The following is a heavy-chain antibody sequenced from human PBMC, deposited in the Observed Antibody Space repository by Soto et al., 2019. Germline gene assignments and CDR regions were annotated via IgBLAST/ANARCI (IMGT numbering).Heavy chain of an antibody. CDR1: GGSFSGYY. CDR3: ARDLSGSYIYYYYGMDV. CDR2: INHSGST. V-gene: IGHV4-34*01. D-gene: IGHD1-26*01. Sequence: PSETLSLTCAVYGGSFSGYYWSWIRQPPGKGLEWIGEINHSGSTNYNPSLKSRVTISVDTSKNQFSLKLSSVTAADTAVYYCARDLSGSYIYYYYGMDVWGQGTTVTVSS. J-gene: IGHJ6*02.